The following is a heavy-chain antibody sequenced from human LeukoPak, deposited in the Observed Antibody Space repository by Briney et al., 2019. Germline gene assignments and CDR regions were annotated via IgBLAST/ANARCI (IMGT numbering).Heavy chain of an antibody. J-gene: IGHJ4*02. CDR3: ARDWNRYAY. V-gene: IGHV4-39*07. D-gene: IGHD1-1*01. CDR1: GASISSTSYY. CDR2: TYYRGTT. Sequence: SETLSLTCTVSGASISSTSYYWGWIRQPPGKGLEWIGSTYYRGTTYYNPSLKSRVTISVDTSKNQFSLKLSSVTAADTAAYYCARDWNRYAYWGQGTLVTVSS.